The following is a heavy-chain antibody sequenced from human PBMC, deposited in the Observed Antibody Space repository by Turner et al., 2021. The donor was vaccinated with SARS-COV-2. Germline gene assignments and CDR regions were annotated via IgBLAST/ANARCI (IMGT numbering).Heavy chain of an antibody. Sequence: EVQLVQSGAEVKKPGESLRISCKGSGYSFTSYWISWVRQMPGKGLEWMGRIDPSDSHTTYSPSFQGHVTIAADKSISTAYLQWNSLKASDNAMYYCASGDTYYYDSSGYFVAEFLQHWGQGTLVTVSS. J-gene: IGHJ1*01. D-gene: IGHD3-22*01. CDR2: IDPSDSHT. CDR1: GYSFTSYW. CDR3: ASGDTYYYDSSGYFVAEFLQH. V-gene: IGHV5-10-1*03.